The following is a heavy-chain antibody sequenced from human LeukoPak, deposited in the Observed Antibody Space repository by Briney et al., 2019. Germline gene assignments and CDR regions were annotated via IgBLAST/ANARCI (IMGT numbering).Heavy chain of an antibody. CDR2: INPNSGGT. CDR3: ARSDSSGLDY. Sequence: GASVKVSCKASGYTFTSYDINWVRQATGQGLEWMGWINPNSGGTNYAQKFQGRVTMTRDTSISTAYMELSRLRSDDTAVYYCARSDSSGLDYWGQGTLVTVSS. J-gene: IGHJ4*02. CDR1: GYTFTSYD. V-gene: IGHV1-2*02. D-gene: IGHD3-22*01.